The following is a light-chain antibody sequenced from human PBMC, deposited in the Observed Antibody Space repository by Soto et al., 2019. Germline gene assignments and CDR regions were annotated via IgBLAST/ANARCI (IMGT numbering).Light chain of an antibody. CDR3: QQRRNWPQT. CDR2: DAS. CDR1: QTISRY. V-gene: IGKV3-11*01. J-gene: IGKJ1*01. Sequence: DILLTQSPATLSLSPGERATLSCRASQTISRYLAWYQQKPGQAPRLLIYDASNRATGIPARFSGRGSGTDFTLTISSLEPEDFAVYYCQQRRNWPQTFGQGTKVEIK.